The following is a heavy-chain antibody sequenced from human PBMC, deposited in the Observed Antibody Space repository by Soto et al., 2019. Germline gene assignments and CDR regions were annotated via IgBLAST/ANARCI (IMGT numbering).Heavy chain of an antibody. CDR3: ARHTPAISISDH. CDR1: GGSISSSSYY. D-gene: IGHD2-15*01. Sequence: ETLSLTCTVSGGSISSSSYYWGWIRQPPGKGLEWIGSIYYSGSTYYNPSLKSRVTISVDTSKNQFSLKLSSETAADTAVYYCARHTPAISISDHWGQGTLVTVSS. CDR2: IYYSGST. V-gene: IGHV4-39*01. J-gene: IGHJ4*02.